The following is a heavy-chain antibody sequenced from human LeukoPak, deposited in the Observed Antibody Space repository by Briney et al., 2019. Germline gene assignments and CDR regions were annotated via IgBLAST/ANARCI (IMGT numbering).Heavy chain of an antibody. CDR3: ARDSIFGVVIMPETWFDP. V-gene: IGHV4-39*07. CDR1: GFTLSSNEM. Sequence: PGGSLRLSCAASGFTLSSNEMNWVRQPPGKGLEWIGSIYYSGSTYYNPSLKSRVTISVDTSKNQFSLKLSSVTAADTAVYYCARDSIFGVVIMPETWFDPWGQGTLVTVSS. CDR2: IYYSGST. J-gene: IGHJ5*02. D-gene: IGHD3-3*01.